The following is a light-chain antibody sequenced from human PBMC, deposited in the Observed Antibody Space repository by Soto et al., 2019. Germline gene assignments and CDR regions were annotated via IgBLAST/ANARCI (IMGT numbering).Light chain of an antibody. V-gene: IGKV1-6*01. CDR3: LQDFSYPRT. CDR1: QGIRTD. Sequence: AVQLTQSPSSLSASVGDRVTITCGASQGIRTDLGWYQQSPGKAPKVLIVGASTLQSGVPSRFSGSGYGTDFTLTISSLQTEDSATYYCLQDFSYPRTFGQGTKVDIK. CDR2: GAS. J-gene: IGKJ1*01.